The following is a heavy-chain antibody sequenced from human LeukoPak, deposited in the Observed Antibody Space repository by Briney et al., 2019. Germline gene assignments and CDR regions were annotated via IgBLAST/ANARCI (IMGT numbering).Heavy chain of an antibody. CDR3: ARAPGGPVTPGIDAFDI. V-gene: IGHV4-34*01. CDR1: GGSFSGYY. Sequence: SETLSLTCAVYGGSFSGYYWSWTRQPPGKGLEWIGEINHSGSTNYNPSLKSRVTISVDTSKNQFSLKLSSVTAADTAVYYCARAPGGPVTPGIDAFDIWGQGTMVTVSS. J-gene: IGHJ3*02. CDR2: INHSGST. D-gene: IGHD4-17*01.